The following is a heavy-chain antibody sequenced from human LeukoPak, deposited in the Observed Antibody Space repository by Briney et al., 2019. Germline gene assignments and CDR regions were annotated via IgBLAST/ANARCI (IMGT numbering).Heavy chain of an antibody. J-gene: IGHJ4*02. CDR3: VRATGSSWRHFDY. CDR1: GGSISSYY. CDR2: GRDKANSYTT. Sequence: LSLTCTVSGGSISSYYWSWIRQPPGKGLEWVGRGRDKANSYTTDYAASVKGRFTISRDDSKNSLYLQMNSLKTEDTAVYYCVRATGSSWRHFDYWGQGTLVTVSS. D-gene: IGHD6-13*01. V-gene: IGHV3-72*01.